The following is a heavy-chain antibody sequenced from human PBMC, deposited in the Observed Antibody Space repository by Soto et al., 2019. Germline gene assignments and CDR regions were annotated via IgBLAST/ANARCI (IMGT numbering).Heavy chain of an antibody. CDR2: IDPSDSYS. Sequence: GESLKISCKGSGYNFAVNWISWVRQMPGKGLEWMGRIDPSDSYSNYSPSFQGHVTISVDKSISTAYLQWSSLKASDTAIYYCARRDNAVVSYMGGAFDIWGQGTMVTVSS. D-gene: IGHD3-22*01. J-gene: IGHJ3*02. CDR1: GYNFAVNW. V-gene: IGHV5-10-1*01. CDR3: ARRDNAVVSYMGGAFDI.